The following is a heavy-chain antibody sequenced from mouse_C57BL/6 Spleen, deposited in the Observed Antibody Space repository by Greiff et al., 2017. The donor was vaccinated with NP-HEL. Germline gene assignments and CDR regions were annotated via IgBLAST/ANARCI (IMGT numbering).Heavy chain of an antibody. Sequence: QLKESGAELVRPGASVKLSCKASGYTFTDYYINWVKQRPGQGLEWIARIYPGSGNTYYNEKFKGKATLTAEKSSSTAYMQLSSLTSEDSAVYFCAREDYYGSSYGPYAMDYWGQGTSVTVSS. CDR2: IYPGSGNT. CDR1: GYTFTDYY. D-gene: IGHD1-1*01. V-gene: IGHV1-76*01. CDR3: AREDYYGSSYGPYAMDY. J-gene: IGHJ4*01.